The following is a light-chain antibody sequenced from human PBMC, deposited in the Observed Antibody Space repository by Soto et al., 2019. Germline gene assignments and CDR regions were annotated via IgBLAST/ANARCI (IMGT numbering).Light chain of an antibody. CDR1: QSVSSNY. Sequence: EIVLTQSPGPLSSSPGEIATLSCTASQSVSSNYLAWYQQKPGQAPRLLIYGASNMATGIPDRFIGSGSGTDFTLTISRMEPADFSVNYCQHYGRSAYTFGQGTTVEIK. V-gene: IGKV3-20*01. J-gene: IGKJ2*01. CDR3: QHYGRSAYT. CDR2: GAS.